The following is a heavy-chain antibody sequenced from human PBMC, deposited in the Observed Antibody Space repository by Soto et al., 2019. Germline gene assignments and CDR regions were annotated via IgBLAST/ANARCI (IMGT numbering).Heavy chain of an antibody. CDR1: GDSISSSVW. J-gene: IGHJ4*02. CDR2: VFHTGNT. CDR3: ARKAWVRFDY. V-gene: IGHV4-4*02. D-gene: IGHD7-27*01. Sequence: PSETLSLTCAVSGDSISSSVWWTWVRQPPGKGQEWIGEVFHTGNTYYNPSLKSRLTMSVDKSRNEFSLKLTSVTAADTAIYYCARKAWVRFDYWGQGALVT.